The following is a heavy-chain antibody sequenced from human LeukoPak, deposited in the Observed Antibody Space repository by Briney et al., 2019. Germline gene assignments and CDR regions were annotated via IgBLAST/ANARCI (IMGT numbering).Heavy chain of an antibody. J-gene: IGHJ6*04. CDR2: ISSSGSTI. CDR3: AELGITMIGGV. CDR1: GFTFSSYE. Sequence: PGGSLRLSCAASGFTFSSYEMNWVCQAPGKGLEWVLYISSSGSTIYYADSVKGRFTISRDNAKNSLYLQMNSLRAEDTAVYYCAELGITMIGGVWGKGTTVTISS. D-gene: IGHD3-10*02. V-gene: IGHV3-48*03.